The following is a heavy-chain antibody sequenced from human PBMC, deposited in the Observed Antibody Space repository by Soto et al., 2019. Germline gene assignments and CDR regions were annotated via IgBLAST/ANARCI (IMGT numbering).Heavy chain of an antibody. CDR1: GYTFSSFA. CDR3: ARDPTLYSWNPGDRCDY. J-gene: IGHJ4*02. V-gene: IGHV1-18*01. D-gene: IGHD2-21*02. CDR2: ISPYNGNT. Sequence: GASVKVSCKASGYTFSSFAITWVRQAPGQGLEWMGWISPYNGNTNYAQNFQGRVTMTTDTSTSTAYMELRSLRSDDTVVYYCARDPTLYSWNPGDRCDYWGQGTLVTVSS.